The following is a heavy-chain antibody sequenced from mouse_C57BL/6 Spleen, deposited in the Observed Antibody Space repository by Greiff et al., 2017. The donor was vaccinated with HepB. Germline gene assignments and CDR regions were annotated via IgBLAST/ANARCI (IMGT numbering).Heavy chain of an antibody. CDR3: TTGGQLRLPYAMDY. D-gene: IGHD3-2*02. V-gene: IGHV14-1*01. CDR1: GFNIKDYY. CDR2: IDPEDGDT. J-gene: IGHJ4*01. Sequence: EVQLQQSEAELVRPGASVKLSCTASGFNIKDYYMHWVKQRPEQGLEWIGRIDPEDGDTEYAPKFQGKATMTADTSSNTAYLQLSSLTSEDTAVYYCTTGGQLRLPYAMDYWGQGTSVTVSS.